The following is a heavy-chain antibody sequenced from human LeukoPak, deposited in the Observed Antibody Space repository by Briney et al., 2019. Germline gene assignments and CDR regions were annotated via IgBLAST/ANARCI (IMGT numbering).Heavy chain of an antibody. D-gene: IGHD6-6*01. CDR3: ARGEGSSPESHLDY. CDR1: GFTFSSYG. J-gene: IGHJ4*02. CDR2: ISYDGSNK. V-gene: IGHV3-30*03. Sequence: GGSLRLSCAASGFTFSSYGMHWVRQAPGKGLEWVAVISYDGSNKYYADSVKGRFTISRDNAKNSLYLQMNSLRAEDTAVYYCARGEGSSPESHLDYWGQGTLVTVSS.